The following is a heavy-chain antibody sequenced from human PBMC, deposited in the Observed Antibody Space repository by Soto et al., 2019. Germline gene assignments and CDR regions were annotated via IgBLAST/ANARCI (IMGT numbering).Heavy chain of an antibody. D-gene: IGHD1-26*01. J-gene: IGHJ1*01. CDR3: ARDYGGARYFQH. V-gene: IGHV3-7*03. CDR2: IKQDGSEK. Sequence: EVQLVESGGGLVQPGGSLRLSCAASGFTFSSYWMSWVRQAPGKGLEWVATIKQDGSEKYYVDSVKGRFTISRDNAKNSLYLQMNSLSAEDTAVYYCARDYGGARYFQHWGQGTLVTVSS. CDR1: GFTFSSYW.